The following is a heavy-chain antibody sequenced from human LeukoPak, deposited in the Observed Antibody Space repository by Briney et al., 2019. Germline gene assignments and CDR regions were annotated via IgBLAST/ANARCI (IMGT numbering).Heavy chain of an antibody. CDR1: GFTFSSYE. V-gene: IGHV3-48*03. CDR3: ARRPLRYAFDI. J-gene: IGHJ3*02. CDR2: ISSSSTTI. Sequence: PGGSLRLSCAASGFTFSSYEMNWVRQAPGKGLEWISYISSSSTTIHYADSVKGRFTISRDNAENSLYLQMNILRAEDTAVYYCARRPLRYAFDIWGQGTRVTVSS.